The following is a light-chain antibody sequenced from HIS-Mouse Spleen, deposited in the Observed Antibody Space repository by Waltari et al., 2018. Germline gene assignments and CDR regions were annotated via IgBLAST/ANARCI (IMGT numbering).Light chain of an antibody. J-gene: IGLJ2*01. CDR2: EGS. CDR1: SSDVGSYNL. CDR3: CSYAGSSTVV. Sequence: QSALTQPASVSGSPGQSITISCTGTSSDVGSYNLVSWYQQHPGKAPKLMIYEGSKRPSVFSNRFSGSKSGNTASLTISGLQAEDEADYYCCSYAGSSTVVFGGGTKLTVL. V-gene: IGLV2-23*01.